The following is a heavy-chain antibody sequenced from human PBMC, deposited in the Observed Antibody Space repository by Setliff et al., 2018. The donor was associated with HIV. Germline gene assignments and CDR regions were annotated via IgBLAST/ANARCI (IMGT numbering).Heavy chain of an antibody. J-gene: IGHJ5*02. CDR3: ARFTVVVFGAGEPSWFDP. CDR2: IHYKGNI. CDR1: GETIRNGFYY. D-gene: IGHD2-15*01. Sequence: PSETLSLTCTVSGETIRNGFYYWHWMRQSPGKGLEWIGHIHYKGNIDYNASLKSRLAISSGTSKNQFSLNLSSVIAADTAIYFCARFTVVVFGAGEPSWFDPWGQGILVTVSS. V-gene: IGHV4-30-4*08.